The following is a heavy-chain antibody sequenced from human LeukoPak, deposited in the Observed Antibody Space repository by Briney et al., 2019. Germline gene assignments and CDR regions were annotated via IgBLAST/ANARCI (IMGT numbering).Heavy chain of an antibody. CDR2: IWYDGSNK. D-gene: IGHD3-3*01. V-gene: IGHV3-33*01. J-gene: IGHJ6*02. CDR3: AREGTYYDFWSGYYRYYYYYGMDV. CDR1: GFTFSSYG. Sequence: GRSLRLSCAASGFTFSSYGMHWVRQAPGKGLEWVAVIWYDGSNKYYADSVKGRFTISRDNSKNTLYLQMNSLRAEDTAVYYCAREGTYYDFWSGYYRYYYYYGMDVWGQGTTVTVSS.